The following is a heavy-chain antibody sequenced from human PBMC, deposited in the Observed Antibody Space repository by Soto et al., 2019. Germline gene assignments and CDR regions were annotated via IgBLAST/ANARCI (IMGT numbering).Heavy chain of an antibody. CDR1: GFTVSSNY. J-gene: IGHJ6*02. D-gene: IGHD3-10*01. CDR3: ARDLYYYGSGSYYPQRYDYYYYGRDV. V-gene: IGHV3-53*01. CDR2: IYSGGST. Sequence: GGSVRLSCAASGFTVSSNYMSWVRRAPGKGLEWVSVIYSGGSTYYADSVKGRFTISRDNSKNTLYLQMNSLRAEDTAVYYCARDLYYYGSGSYYPQRYDYYYYGRDVWGQGTTGTVS.